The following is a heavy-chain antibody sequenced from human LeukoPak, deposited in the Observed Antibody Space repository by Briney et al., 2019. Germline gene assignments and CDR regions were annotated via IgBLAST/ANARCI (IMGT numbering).Heavy chain of an antibody. Sequence: PGGSLRLSCAASGFTFSSYWMSWVRQAPGKGLEWVAVISYDGSNKYYADSVKGRFTISRDNSKNTLYLQMNSLRAEDTAVYYCAKAPGDDSSGYYDYWGQGTLVTVSS. V-gene: IGHV3-30*18. J-gene: IGHJ4*02. CDR3: AKAPGDDSSGYYDY. CDR1: GFTFSSYW. CDR2: ISYDGSNK. D-gene: IGHD3-22*01.